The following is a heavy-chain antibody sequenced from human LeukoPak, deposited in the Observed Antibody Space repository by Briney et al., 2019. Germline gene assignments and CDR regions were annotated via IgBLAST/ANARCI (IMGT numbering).Heavy chain of an antibody. Sequence: PSETLSLTCAVYGGSFSGYYWSWIRQPPGKGLEWIGEINHSGSTNYNPSLRSRVTISVDTSKNQFSLKLSSVTAADTAVYYCARLSYGLAGSTYFYYMDVWGKGTTVTVSS. CDR2: INHSGST. D-gene: IGHD3-10*01. J-gene: IGHJ6*03. CDR1: GGSFSGYY. V-gene: IGHV4-34*01. CDR3: ARLSYGLAGSTYFYYMDV.